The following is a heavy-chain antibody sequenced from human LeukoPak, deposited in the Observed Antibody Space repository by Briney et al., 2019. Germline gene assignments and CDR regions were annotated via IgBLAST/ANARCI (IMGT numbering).Heavy chain of an antibody. CDR1: EFTFSSYA. J-gene: IGHJ4*02. CDR2: ISGDGGST. V-gene: IGHV3-23*01. CDR3: ATVPTGGWYYFDY. D-gene: IGHD7-27*01. Sequence: GGSLRLSCAASEFTFSSYAMSWVRQAPGKGLEWVSTISGDGGSTYYADSVRGRFTFSRDNSKNTLYLQMNSLRAEDTAVYYCATVPTGGWYYFDYWGQGTLVTVSS.